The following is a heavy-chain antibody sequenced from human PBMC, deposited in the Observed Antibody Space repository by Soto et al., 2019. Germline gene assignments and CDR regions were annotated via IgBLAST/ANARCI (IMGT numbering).Heavy chain of an antibody. J-gene: IGHJ6*02. V-gene: IGHV1-18*01. CDR2: ISAYNGNT. D-gene: IGHD3-9*01. CDR1: GYTFTSYG. Sequence: GASVKVSCKASGYTFTSYGISWVRQAPGQGLEWMGWISAYNGNTNYAQKLQGRVTMTTDTSTSTAYMELRSLRSDDTAVYYCARIPERERVYFDWLTYPSYYYYGMDVWGQGTTVTVSS. CDR3: ARIPERERVYFDWLTYPSYYYYGMDV.